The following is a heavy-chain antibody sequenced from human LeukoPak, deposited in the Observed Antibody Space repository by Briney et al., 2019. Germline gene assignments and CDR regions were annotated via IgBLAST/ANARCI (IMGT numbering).Heavy chain of an antibody. CDR2: IYYSGST. CDR1: GGSLSSYY. Sequence: SETLSLTCTVSGGSLSSYYWSWMRQPPGKGLEWIGYIYYSGSTNYNPSLKSRVTISVDPSKNQFSLKLSSVTAADTAVYYCASGAYCGGDCFMPYYYYYYMDVWGKGTTVTVSS. V-gene: IGHV4-59*01. D-gene: IGHD2-21*01. J-gene: IGHJ6*03. CDR3: ASGAYCGGDCFMPYYYYYYMDV.